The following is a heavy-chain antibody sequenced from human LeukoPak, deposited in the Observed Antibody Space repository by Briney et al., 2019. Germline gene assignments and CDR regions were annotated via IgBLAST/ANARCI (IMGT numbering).Heavy chain of an antibody. J-gene: IGHJ5*02. V-gene: IGHV3-66*02. CDR2: IYSGGST. CDR1: GFTVSSNY. CDR3: ASTPDPLLVGFDP. D-gene: IGHD2-8*02. Sequence: GGSLRLSCAASGFTVSSNYMSWVRQAPGKGLEWVSVIYSGGSTNYADSVKGRFTISRDSSKNTLYLQMNSLRAEDTAVYYCASTPDPLLVGFDPWGQGTLVTVSS.